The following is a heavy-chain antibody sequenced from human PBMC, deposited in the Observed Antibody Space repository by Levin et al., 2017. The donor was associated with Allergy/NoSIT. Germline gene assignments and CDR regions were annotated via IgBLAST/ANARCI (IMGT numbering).Heavy chain of an antibody. V-gene: IGHV3-48*01. J-gene: IGHJ4*02. CDR3: ASRSFDF. CDR1: GFTFSGYA. Sequence: LSLTCAASGFTFSGYAMNWVRQAPGKGLEWISYISSTSSPIYYADSVKGRFTVSRDNAKNSLYLQMNSLRAEDTAVYYCASRSFDFWGQGTLVTVSS. CDR2: ISSTSSPI.